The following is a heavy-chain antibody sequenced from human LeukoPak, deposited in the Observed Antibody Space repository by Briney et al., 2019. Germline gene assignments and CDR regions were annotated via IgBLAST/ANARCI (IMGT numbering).Heavy chain of an antibody. J-gene: IGHJ4*02. CDR2: ISSSSSYI. D-gene: IGHD6-19*01. CDR3: ASDPEAVAGGYYFDY. Sequence: GGSLRLSCAASGFTFSSYAMNWVRQAPGKGLEWGSVISSSSSYIYYADSVKGRFTIYRDNAQNSLYLQMNSLRAEDTAVYYCASDPEAVAGGYYFDYWGQGTLVTVSS. V-gene: IGHV3-21*01. CDR1: GFTFSSYA.